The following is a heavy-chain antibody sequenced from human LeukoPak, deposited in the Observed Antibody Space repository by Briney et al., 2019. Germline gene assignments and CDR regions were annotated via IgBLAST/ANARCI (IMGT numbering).Heavy chain of an antibody. CDR2: IYYSGST. J-gene: IGHJ4*02. D-gene: IGHD2-15*01. V-gene: IGHV4-59*01. CDR3: ARELPVGAAFDY. Sequence: TPSETLSLTCTVSGGSISSYYWSWIRQPPGKGLEWIGYIYYSGSTNYNPSLKSRVTISVDTSKNQFSPKLSSVTAADTAVYYCARELPVGAAFDYWGQGTLVIVSS. CDR1: GGSISSYY.